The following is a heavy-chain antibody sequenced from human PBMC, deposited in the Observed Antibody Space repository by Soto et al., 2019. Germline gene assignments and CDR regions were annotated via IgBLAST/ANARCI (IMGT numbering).Heavy chain of an antibody. Sequence: SVKVSCKASGGTFTTYFISWVRQAPGQGLEWMGGITPIFGTANYAQRFQGRVTITADESTSTAYMELSSLRSEDTAVYYCAIEYSSSPPYYPIGYWGQGTLVTVSS. V-gene: IGHV1-69*13. CDR2: ITPIFGTA. J-gene: IGHJ4*02. CDR3: AIEYSSSPPYYPIGY. D-gene: IGHD6-6*01. CDR1: GGTFTTYF.